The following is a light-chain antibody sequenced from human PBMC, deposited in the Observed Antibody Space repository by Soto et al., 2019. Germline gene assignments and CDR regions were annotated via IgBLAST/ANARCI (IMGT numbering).Light chain of an antibody. V-gene: IGLV2-14*01. Sequence: QSVLTQPASVSGSPGQSITISCTGTSSDVGFYNYVSWYQQNPGKAPKLMIYEVNNRPSGVSNRFSGSKSGNTASLTISGLQAEDEADYYCNSYTSSNTYVFGTGT. CDR2: EVN. CDR1: SSDVGFYNY. CDR3: NSYTSSNTYV. J-gene: IGLJ1*01.